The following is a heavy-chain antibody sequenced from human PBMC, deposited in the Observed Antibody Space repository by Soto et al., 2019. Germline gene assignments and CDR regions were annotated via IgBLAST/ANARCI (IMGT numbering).Heavy chain of an antibody. Sequence: QVQLVQSGAEVKKPGSSVKVSCKASGGTFSSYTISWVRQAPGQGLEWMGRIIPILGIANYAQKFQGRVTITADKSTSTAYRELSSLRAEDTAVYYCARGDEVARDFQHWGQGTLVTVSS. D-gene: IGHD3-10*01. CDR1: GGTFSSYT. CDR3: ARGDEVARDFQH. CDR2: IIPILGIA. J-gene: IGHJ1*01. V-gene: IGHV1-69*02.